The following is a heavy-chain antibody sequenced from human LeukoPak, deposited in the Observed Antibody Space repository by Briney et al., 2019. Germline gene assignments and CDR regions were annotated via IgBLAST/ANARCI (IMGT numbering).Heavy chain of an antibody. V-gene: IGHV3-74*01. CDR1: GFTFRSYW. CDR2: INSDGSST. J-gene: IGHJ6*02. CDR3: ARDRTSWSGYFYYYYGMDV. Sequence: GGSLRLSCAAWGFTFRSYWMHWVRHAPGKGLVGVSRINSDGSSTSYADSVKGRFTISRDNAKNTLYLQMNSLRAEDTAVYYCARDRTSWSGYFYYYYGMDVWGQGTTVTVSS. D-gene: IGHD3-3*01.